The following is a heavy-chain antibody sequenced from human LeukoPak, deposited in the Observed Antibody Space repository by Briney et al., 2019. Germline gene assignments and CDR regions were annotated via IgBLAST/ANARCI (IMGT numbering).Heavy chain of an antibody. J-gene: IGHJ4*02. CDR1: GGSISSTSYY. V-gene: IGHV4-39*01. Sequence: PSETLSLTCIVSGGSISSTSYYWGWIRQPPGKGLEWIGTIYYSGTTYYNPSLKSRVTISVDTSKNQFSLKLSSVTAADTAVYYCARLVVPAATGHGLDYWGQGTMVTVSS. D-gene: IGHD2-2*01. CDR3: ARLVVPAATGHGLDY. CDR2: IYYSGTT.